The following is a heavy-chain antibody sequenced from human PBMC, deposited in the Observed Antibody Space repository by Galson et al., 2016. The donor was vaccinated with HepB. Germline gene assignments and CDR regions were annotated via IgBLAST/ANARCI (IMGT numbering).Heavy chain of an antibody. CDR1: GFSVSSDF. J-gene: IGHJ4*02. D-gene: IGHD2-2*01. V-gene: IGHV3-53*01. CDR3: ATRSA. Sequence: SLRLSCAASGFSVSSDFMTWVRQAPGKGLEWVSMVHSAAGTFYADSVKGRFTMSRDTSKNTLYLQKKNLAVEDTAVYYCATRSAWGPGTLVTVSS. CDR2: VHSAAGT.